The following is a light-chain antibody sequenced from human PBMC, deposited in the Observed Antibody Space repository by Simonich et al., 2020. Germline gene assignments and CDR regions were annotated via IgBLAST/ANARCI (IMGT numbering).Light chain of an antibody. CDR1: QSVLYSTNNKTY. CDR2: WAS. CDR3: QQYYSTPPYT. J-gene: IGKJ2*01. V-gene: IGKV4-1*01. Sequence: DIVMTQSPDSLAVSLGERATINCKSSQSVLYSTNNKTYLAWYKQKPGQPPKLLIYWASTRESGVPDRFSGSGSGTDFTLTISSLQAEDVAVYYCQQYYSTPPYTFGQGTKLEIK.